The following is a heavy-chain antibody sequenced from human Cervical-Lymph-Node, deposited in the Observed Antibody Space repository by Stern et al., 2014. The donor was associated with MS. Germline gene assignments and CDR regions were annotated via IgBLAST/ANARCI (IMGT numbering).Heavy chain of an antibody. CDR2: IYPDDSDT. D-gene: IGHD4-17*01. V-gene: IGHV5-51*01. CDR1: ADSFSNYW. Sequence: MQLVQSGTEVKKPGESLKISCKGSADSFSNYWIGWVRQMPGNGLEWMGIIYPDDSDTKYSPSCQGQVTISADSSISTAYLQWNPLKASDTAVYYCARTTSFYYGYVDYWGQGTLVTVSS. CDR3: ARTTSFYYGYVDY. J-gene: IGHJ4*02.